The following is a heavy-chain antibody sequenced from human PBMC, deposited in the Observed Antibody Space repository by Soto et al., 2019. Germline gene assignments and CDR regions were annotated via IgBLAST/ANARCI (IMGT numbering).Heavy chain of an antibody. Sequence: GGSLRLSCAASGFTFSTCWMSWVRQAPGKGLEWVATIRQDGNEKHCVDSVKGRFTISRDDSTNTAYLQMNSLRTEDTAIYYCTRLISAAQDYWGQGT. CDR1: GFTFSTCW. CDR3: TRLISAAQDY. D-gene: IGHD3-10*01. J-gene: IGHJ4*02. V-gene: IGHV3-7*03. CDR2: IRQDGNEK.